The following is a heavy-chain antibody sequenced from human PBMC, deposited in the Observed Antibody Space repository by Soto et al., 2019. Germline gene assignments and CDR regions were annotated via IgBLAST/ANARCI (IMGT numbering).Heavy chain of an antibody. D-gene: IGHD1-26*01. V-gene: IGHV1-24*01. CDR2: FDPESGEA. Sequence: ASVKVSCKVSGYTLIELSMHWVRQAPGKGLEWMARFDPESGEAIYAQKFQGRVTMTEDTSTDTAYMELRSLRSDDTAVYYCSRDSGSYYINFQYWGQGTLVTV. CDR3: SRDSGSYYINFQY. J-gene: IGHJ1*01. CDR1: GYTLIELS.